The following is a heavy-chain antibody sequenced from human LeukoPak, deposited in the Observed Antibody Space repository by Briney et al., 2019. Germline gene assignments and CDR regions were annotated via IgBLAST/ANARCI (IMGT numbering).Heavy chain of an antibody. D-gene: IGHD3-10*01. J-gene: IGHJ4*02. Sequence: GRSLRLSCAPSGFTFSSYAMHWVRQAPGKGLEWVAVISSDGSNQYYADSVKGRFTISRDNYKKTVYMKMNSLRAEETGLYYCARAQPTIGQLFSLDYWGQGTLVTVSS. CDR2: ISSDGSNQ. CDR1: GFTFSSYA. CDR3: ARAQPTIGQLFSLDY. V-gene: IGHV3-30*04.